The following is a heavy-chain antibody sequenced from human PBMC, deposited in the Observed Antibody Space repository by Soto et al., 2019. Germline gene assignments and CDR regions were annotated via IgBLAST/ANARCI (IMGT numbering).Heavy chain of an antibody. CDR2: IWYDGSNK. Sequence: GGSLRLSCAASGFTFSSYGMHWVRQAPGKGLEWVAVIWYDGSNKYYADSVKGRFTISRDNSKNTLYLQMNSLRAEDTAVYYCAREIFDGRYYYGMDVWGQGTTVTVSS. D-gene: IGHD2-15*01. CDR1: GFTFSSYG. V-gene: IGHV3-33*01. J-gene: IGHJ6*02. CDR3: AREIFDGRYYYGMDV.